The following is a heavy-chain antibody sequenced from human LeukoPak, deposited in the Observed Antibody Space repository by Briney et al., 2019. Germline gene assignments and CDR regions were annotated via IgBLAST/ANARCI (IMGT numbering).Heavy chain of an antibody. CDR1: GFSFSAYS. V-gene: IGHV3-48*01. Sequence: GGSLRLSCAASGFSFSAYSMNWVRQAPGKGLEWVSYISSSGNTKYYADSVKGRFTISRDNAKNSVDLQMNSLRAEDTAVYFCVREFRIILDYWGQGTLVSVSS. CDR3: VREFRIILDY. J-gene: IGHJ4*02. D-gene: IGHD1-14*01. CDR2: ISSSGNTK.